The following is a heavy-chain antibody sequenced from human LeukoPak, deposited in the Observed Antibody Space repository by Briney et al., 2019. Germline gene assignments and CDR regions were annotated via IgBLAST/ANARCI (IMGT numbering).Heavy chain of an antibody. J-gene: IGHJ4*02. CDR3: ARGNRAYCGGDCYSDDY. D-gene: IGHD2-21*02. CDR2: INHGGDR. Sequence: PSETLSLTCAVSGGSFSGYDWTWIRQPPGKGLEWIGEINHGGDRNYNPSLKSRVTISVDTSKNQFSLKLSSVTAADTAVYYCARGNRAYCGGDCYSDDYWGQGTLVTVSS. V-gene: IGHV4-34*01. CDR1: GGSFSGYD.